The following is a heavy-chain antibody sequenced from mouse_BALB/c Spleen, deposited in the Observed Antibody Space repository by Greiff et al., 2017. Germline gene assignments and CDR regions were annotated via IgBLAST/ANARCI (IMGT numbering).Heavy chain of an antibody. J-gene: IGHJ4*01. CDR3: ARGDYDGYAMDD. V-gene: IGHV1-9*01. Sequence: QVHVKQSGAELMKPGASVKISCKATGYTFSSYWIEWVKQRPGHGLEWIGEILPGSGSTNYNEKFKGKATFTADTSSNTAYMQLSSLTSEDSAVYDCARGDYDGYAMDDGGQGTSVTVSS. D-gene: IGHD2-4*01. CDR2: ILPGSGST. CDR1: GYTFSSYW.